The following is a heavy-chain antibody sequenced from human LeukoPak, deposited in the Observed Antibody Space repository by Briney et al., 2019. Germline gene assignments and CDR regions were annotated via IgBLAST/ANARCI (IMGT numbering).Heavy chain of an antibody. CDR1: GYTFTSYG. D-gene: IGHD5-18*01. J-gene: IGHJ4*02. CDR3: ARDFIWGPFGYSSGSDY. CDR2: ISTYNGNT. Sequence: ASVKVSCKASGYTFTSYGISWVRQAPGQGLEWMGWISTYNGNTNYAQKLQGRVTMTTDTSTSTAYMELRSLRSDDTAVYYCARDFIWGPFGYSSGSDYWGQGTLVTVSS. V-gene: IGHV1-18*01.